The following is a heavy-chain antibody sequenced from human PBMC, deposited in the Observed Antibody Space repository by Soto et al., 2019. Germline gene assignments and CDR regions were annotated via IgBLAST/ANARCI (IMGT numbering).Heavy chain of an antibody. V-gene: IGHV4-39*01. CDR2: IYYSGST. J-gene: IGHJ5*02. D-gene: IGHD3-10*01. CDR1: GGSISSSSYH. Sequence: SETLSLTCTVSGGSISSSSYHWGWIRQPPGKGLEWIGSIYYSGSTYYNPSLKSRVTISVDTSKNQFSLKLSSVTAADTAVYYCASQSITRVRGVIVGWFDPLGQGTLVTVSS. CDR3: ASQSITRVRGVIVGWFDP.